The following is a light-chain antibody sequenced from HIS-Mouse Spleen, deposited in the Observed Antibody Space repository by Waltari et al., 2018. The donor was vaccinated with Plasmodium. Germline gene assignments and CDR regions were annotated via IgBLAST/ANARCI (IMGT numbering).Light chain of an antibody. CDR2: QDS. Sequence: SYELTQPPSVSVSPGQTASNTCSGDKLGDKYACWYQPTPGQSPVLVIYQDSTRPSGIPGRFSGSNSGNTATLTISGTQAMDEADYYCQAWDSSTAVVFGGGTKLTVL. CDR3: QAWDSSTAVV. J-gene: IGLJ2*01. V-gene: IGLV3-1*01. CDR1: KLGDKY.